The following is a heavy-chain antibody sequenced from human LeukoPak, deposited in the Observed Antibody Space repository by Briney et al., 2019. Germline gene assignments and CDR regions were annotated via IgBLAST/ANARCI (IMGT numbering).Heavy chain of an antibody. D-gene: IGHD3-22*01. CDR3: ARAGDYYDSSGPDFDY. V-gene: IGHV7-4-1*02. CDR1: GYTFTSYA. CDR2: INTNTGNP. Sequence: ASVKASCKASGYTFTSYAMNWVRQAPGQGLEWTGWINTNTGNPTYAQGFTGRFVFSLDTSVSTAYLQISSLKAEDTAVYYCARAGDYYDSSGPDFDYWGQGTLVTVSS. J-gene: IGHJ4*02.